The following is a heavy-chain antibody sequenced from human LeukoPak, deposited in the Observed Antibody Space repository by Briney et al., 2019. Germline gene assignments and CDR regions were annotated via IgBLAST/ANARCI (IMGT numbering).Heavy chain of an antibody. CDR2: ISYDGSNK. J-gene: IGHJ4*02. D-gene: IGHD5-18*01. CDR3: ASILGGYSYGRLDY. Sequence: PGRSLRLSCAASGFTFSSYAMHWVRQAPGKGLGWVAVISYDGSNKYYADSVKGRFTISRDNSKNTLYLQMNSLRAEDTAVYYCASILGGYSYGRLDYWGQGTLVTVSS. CDR1: GFTFSSYA. V-gene: IGHV3-30*04.